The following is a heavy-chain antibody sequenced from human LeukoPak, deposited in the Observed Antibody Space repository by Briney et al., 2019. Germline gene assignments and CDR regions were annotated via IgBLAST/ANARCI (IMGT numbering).Heavy chain of an antibody. CDR1: GFTVSSNY. J-gene: IGHJ2*01. D-gene: IGHD3-10*01. V-gene: IGHV3-53*01. CDR2: IYSGGST. CDR3: AREKAMVRGVISWYFDL. Sequence: GRSLRLSCAASGFTVSSNYMSWVRQAPGKGLEWVSVIYSGGSTYYADSVKGRFTISRDNSKNTLYLQMNSLRAEDTAVYYCAREKAMVRGVISWYFDLWGRGTLVTVSS.